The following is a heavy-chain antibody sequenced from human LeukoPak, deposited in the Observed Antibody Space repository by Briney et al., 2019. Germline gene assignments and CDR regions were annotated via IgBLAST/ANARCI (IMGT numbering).Heavy chain of an antibody. CDR2: ISGSGGST. J-gene: IGHJ4*02. CDR1: GFTFSSYA. Sequence: GGSLRLSCAASGFTFSSYAMSWVRQATGKGLEWVSAISGSGGSTYYADSVKGRFTISRDNSKNTLYLQMNSLRAEDTAVYYCAKDAGKILRYFDSTVWGQGTLVTVSS. V-gene: IGHV3-23*01. CDR3: AKDAGKILRYFDSTV. D-gene: IGHD3-9*01.